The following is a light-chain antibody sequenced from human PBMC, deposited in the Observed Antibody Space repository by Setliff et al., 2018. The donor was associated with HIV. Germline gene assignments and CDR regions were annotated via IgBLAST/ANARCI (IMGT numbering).Light chain of an antibody. V-gene: IGKV3-20*01. CDR3: QQYGSSPL. CDR2: GAS. J-gene: IGKJ3*01. CDR1: QSVSSSY. Sequence: PGERATLSCRASQSVSSSYLAWYQQKPGQAPRLLIYGASSRATGIPDRFSGSGSGTDFTLTISRLEPEDFAVYYCQQYGSSPLFGPGTKVDIK.